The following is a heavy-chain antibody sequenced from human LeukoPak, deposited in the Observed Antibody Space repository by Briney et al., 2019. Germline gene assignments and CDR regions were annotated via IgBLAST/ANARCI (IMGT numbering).Heavy chain of an antibody. CDR2: INPSGGSA. CDR3: ARDAWGWYNSDYYHPVNYFDY. Sequence: ASVEVSCKASGYTFTSYYMHWVRQAPGQGLEWMGIINPSGGSANYAQKFQGRVTMTRDTSTSTVYMELTGLRSEDTAVYYCARDAWGWYNSDYYHPVNYFDYWGQGTLVTVSS. J-gene: IGHJ4*02. D-gene: IGHD3-22*01. V-gene: IGHV1-46*01. CDR1: GYTFTSYY.